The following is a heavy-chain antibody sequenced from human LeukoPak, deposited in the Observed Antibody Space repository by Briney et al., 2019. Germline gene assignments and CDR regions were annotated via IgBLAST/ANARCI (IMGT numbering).Heavy chain of an antibody. Sequence: ASETLSLTCAVYGGSFSGYYWSWIRQPPGKRLEWIGEINHSGSTNYNPSLKSRVTISVDTSKNQFSLKLSSVTAADTAVYYCARGSTTTVYYFDYWGQGTLVTVSS. CDR3: ARGSTTTVYYFDY. J-gene: IGHJ4*02. D-gene: IGHD4-4*01. CDR1: GGSFSGYY. V-gene: IGHV4-34*01. CDR2: INHSGST.